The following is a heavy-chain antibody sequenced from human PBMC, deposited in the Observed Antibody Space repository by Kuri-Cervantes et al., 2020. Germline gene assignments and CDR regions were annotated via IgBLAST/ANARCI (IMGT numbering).Heavy chain of an antibody. CDR3: ARSLAAGRNWFDP. CDR1: GGSISSGGYY. D-gene: IGHD6-6*01. V-gene: IGHV4-31*03. J-gene: IGHJ5*02. CDR2: IYYSGST. Sequence: SETLSLTCTVSGGSISSGGYYWSWIRQHPGKGLEWIRYIYYSGSTYYNPSLSSRVTISVDMSKNQLSLKLTSVTAADTAIYYCARSLAAGRNWFDPWGQGTLVTVSS.